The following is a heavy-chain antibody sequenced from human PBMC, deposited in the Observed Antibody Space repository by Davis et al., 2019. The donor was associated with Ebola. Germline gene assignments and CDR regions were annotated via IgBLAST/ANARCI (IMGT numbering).Heavy chain of an antibody. CDR3: TTSGIWGHDY. J-gene: IGHJ4*02. D-gene: IGHD3-16*01. CDR2: IKTKTEGGTT. Sequence: PGGSLRLSCAASGFTFTAAWMSWVRQTPGKGLEWVGRIKTKTEGGTTDYAAPVKGRFTISRDDSKTTVYLQMHSLKTEDTAVYYCTTSGIWGHDYWGQGTLVTVSS. CDR1: GFTFTAAW. V-gene: IGHV3-15*01.